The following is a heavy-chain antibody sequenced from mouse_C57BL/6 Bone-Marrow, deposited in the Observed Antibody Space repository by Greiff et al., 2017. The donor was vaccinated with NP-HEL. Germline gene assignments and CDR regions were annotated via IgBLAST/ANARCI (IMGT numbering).Heavy chain of an antibody. CDR3: ARERIGLRSNYYAMDY. Sequence: QVQLQQPGTELVKPGASVKLSCKASGYTFTSYWMHWVKQRPGQGLEWIGNINPSNGGTNYNEKFKSKATLTVDKSSSTAYMQLSSLTSEDSAVYYCARERIGLRSNYYAMDYWGQGTSVTVSS. CDR2: INPSNGGT. CDR1: GYTFTSYW. D-gene: IGHD1-1*01. V-gene: IGHV1-53*01. J-gene: IGHJ4*01.